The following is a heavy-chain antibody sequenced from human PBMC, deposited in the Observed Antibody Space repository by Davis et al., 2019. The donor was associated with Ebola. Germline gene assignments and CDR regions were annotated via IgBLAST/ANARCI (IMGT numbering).Heavy chain of an antibody. Sequence: GESLKISCAASGFTFRDYTMNWVRQAPGMGLEWASAISGYTNYIYYADSVKGRFTITRDNVKNSLYLQMNSLRAEDTAVYYCTREYGDYLLDYWGQGTLVTVSS. V-gene: IGHV3-21*01. D-gene: IGHD4-17*01. CDR1: GFTFRDYT. CDR3: TREYGDYLLDY. J-gene: IGHJ4*02. CDR2: ISGYTNYI.